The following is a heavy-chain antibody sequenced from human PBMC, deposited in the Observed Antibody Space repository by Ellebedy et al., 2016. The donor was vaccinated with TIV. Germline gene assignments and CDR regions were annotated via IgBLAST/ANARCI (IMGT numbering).Heavy chain of an antibody. D-gene: IGHD3-10*01. CDR3: ASRSGSYPPKIDY. CDR2: ISGSGGST. Sequence: GGSLRLSXAASGFTFSSYAMNWVRQAPGKGLEWVSAISGSGGSTYYADSVKGRFTISRDNSKNTLYLQMNSLRAEDTAVYYCASRSGSYPPKIDYWGRGTLVTVSS. J-gene: IGHJ4*02. CDR1: GFTFSSYA. V-gene: IGHV3-23*01.